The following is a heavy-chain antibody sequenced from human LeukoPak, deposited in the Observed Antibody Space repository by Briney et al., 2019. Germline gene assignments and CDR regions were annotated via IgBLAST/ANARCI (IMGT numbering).Heavy chain of an antibody. CDR2: TSYDGRKK. D-gene: IGHD3-9*01. CDR1: GFTFRSYA. Sequence: GRSLRLSCADSGFTFRSYAMHWVRQAPGKGLEWVAVTSYDGRKKYYADSVKGRFTISRDNSKNTLYLQMSSLRVEDTAVYYCERGNYDILTGSAFDYWGQGTLVTVSS. J-gene: IGHJ4*02. V-gene: IGHV3-30*04. CDR3: ERGNYDILTGSAFDY.